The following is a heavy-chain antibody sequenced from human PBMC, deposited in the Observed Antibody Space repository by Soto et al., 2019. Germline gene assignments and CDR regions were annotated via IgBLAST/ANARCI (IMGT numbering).Heavy chain of an antibody. D-gene: IGHD2-21*02. CDR1: GDTFTDYY. Sequence: QVQLMQSGAEVKKPGASVKVSCKASGDTFTDYYIHWVRQAPGQGLEWMGTVNPSGGHTTYAQHFLGRVTMTRDPSTSTLYMALSCLASDDTAVYYCARGGHVVVVTAALDYWGQGTLVTVSS. V-gene: IGHV1-46*01. CDR3: ARGGHVVVVTAALDY. CDR2: VNPSGGHT. J-gene: IGHJ4*02.